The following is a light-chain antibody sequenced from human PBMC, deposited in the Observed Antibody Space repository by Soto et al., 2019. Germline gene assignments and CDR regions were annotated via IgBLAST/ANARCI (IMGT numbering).Light chain of an antibody. V-gene: IGLV2-14*01. Sequence: QSVLTQPASVSGSPGQSITISCTGTSRDIGGYNYVSWYQQLPGKAPKLMIYDVNNRPSGVFNRFSGSKSGNTASLTISGLQAEDEADYYCSSYTGSSTFGFGTGTKVTVL. CDR2: DVN. CDR3: SSYTGSSTFG. CDR1: SRDIGGYNY. J-gene: IGLJ1*01.